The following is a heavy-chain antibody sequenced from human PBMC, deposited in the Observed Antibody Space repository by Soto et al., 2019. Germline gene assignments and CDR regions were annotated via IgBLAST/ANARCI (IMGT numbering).Heavy chain of an antibody. V-gene: IGHV3-33*01. D-gene: IGHD6-19*01. J-gene: IGHJ4*02. CDR3: ARDGSGWYDPFDY. CDR1: GFTFSSYG. Sequence: GSLRLSCAASGFTFSSYGMHWVRQAPGKGLEWVAVIWYDGSNKYYADSVKGRFTISRDNSKNTLYLQMNSLRAEDTAVYYCARDGSGWYDPFDYWGQGTLVTVSS. CDR2: IWYDGSNK.